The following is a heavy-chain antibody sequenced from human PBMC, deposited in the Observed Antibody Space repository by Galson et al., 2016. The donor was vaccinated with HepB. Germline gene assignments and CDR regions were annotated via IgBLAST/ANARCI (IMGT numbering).Heavy chain of an antibody. V-gene: IGHV3-33*01. Sequence: LRLSCAASGFTFSYYGMHWVRQAPGKGLEWVAVIWFDGFSKYYADSVKGRFTISRDSSKNTLFLQMTSLRAEDTAVYYCATGRELLEYDAFDIWGQGTMVIVSS. CDR3: ATGRELLEYDAFDI. CDR2: IWFDGFSK. CDR1: GFTFSYYG. D-gene: IGHD3-10*01. J-gene: IGHJ3*02.